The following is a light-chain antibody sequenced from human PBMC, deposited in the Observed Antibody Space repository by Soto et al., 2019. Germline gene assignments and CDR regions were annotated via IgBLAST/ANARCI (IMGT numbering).Light chain of an antibody. V-gene: IGLV2-14*01. J-gene: IGLJ3*02. Sequence: QSALTQPASVSGSPGQSITISCTGTSSDVGGYNYVSWYQQHPGKAPKLMIYEVINRPTGVSNRFSGSKSGKTASLTISGLQAEDEADYYCNSYTSSSTWVFGGGTQLTVL. CDR3: NSYTSSSTWV. CDR1: SSDVGGYNY. CDR2: EVI.